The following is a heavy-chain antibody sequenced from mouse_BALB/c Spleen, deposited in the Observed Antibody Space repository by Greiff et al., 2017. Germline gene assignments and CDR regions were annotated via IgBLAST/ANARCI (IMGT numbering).Heavy chain of an antibody. CDR1: GYSFTSYW. CDR2: IYPGNSDT. Sequence: VQLQQSGTVLARPGASVKMSCKASGYSFTSYWMHWVKQRPGQGLEWIGAIYPGNSDTSYNQKFKGKAKLTAVTSASTAYMELSSLTNEDSAVYYCTRDGTTATYFDVWGAGTTVTVSS. V-gene: IGHV1-5*01. CDR3: TRDGTTATYFDV. J-gene: IGHJ1*01. D-gene: IGHD1-2*01.